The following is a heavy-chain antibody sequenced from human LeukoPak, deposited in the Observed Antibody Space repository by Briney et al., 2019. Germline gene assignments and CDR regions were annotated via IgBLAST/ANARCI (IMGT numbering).Heavy chain of an antibody. Sequence: GGSLRLSCAASGFTFRDAWMTWVRQAPGKGLEWVSYISSSSSTIYYADSVKGRFTISRDNSKNTLYLQMDSLSAEDTAVYYCARVAEPWIAAAGTRYFDYWGQGTLVTVSS. D-gene: IGHD6-13*01. CDR1: GFTFRDAW. J-gene: IGHJ4*02. V-gene: IGHV3-48*01. CDR2: ISSSSSTI. CDR3: ARVAEPWIAAAGTRYFDY.